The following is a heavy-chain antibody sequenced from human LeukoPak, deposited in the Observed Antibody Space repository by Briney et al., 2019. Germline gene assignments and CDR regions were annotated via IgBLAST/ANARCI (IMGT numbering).Heavy chain of an antibody. Sequence: GGSLRLSCAASGFTFSSHWMHWVRQAPGKGLVWVSRISSDESSTSYADSVKGRFTISRDNAKNTLYLQMNSLRAEDPAVYYCARGGGVITAIDYWGQGTLVTVSS. CDR3: ARGGGVITAIDY. J-gene: IGHJ4*02. CDR1: GFTFSSHW. V-gene: IGHV3-74*01. D-gene: IGHD2-15*01. CDR2: ISSDESST.